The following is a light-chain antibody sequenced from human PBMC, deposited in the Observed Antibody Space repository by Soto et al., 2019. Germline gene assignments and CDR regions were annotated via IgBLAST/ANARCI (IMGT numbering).Light chain of an antibody. CDR1: SSNIGAGYD. CDR3: QSYDNRLGGSV. CDR2: GDT. V-gene: IGLV1-40*01. J-gene: IGLJ1*01. Sequence: HSVLTQPPSVSGAPGQRVTISCTGSSSNIGAGYDVNWYQQLPGTAPKLLIYGDTSRPSGVPDRFSGSKSGTSASLAITGLQAEDEADYYCQSYDNRLGGSVFGTGTKLTVL.